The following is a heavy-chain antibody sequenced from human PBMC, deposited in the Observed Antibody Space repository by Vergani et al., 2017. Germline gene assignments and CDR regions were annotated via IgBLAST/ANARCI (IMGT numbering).Heavy chain of an antibody. D-gene: IGHD3-22*01. CDR1: GFTFIDYY. CDR2: IISSGITI. Sequence: QVQLLESGGGLVKPGGSLSFPCEASGFTFIDYYMGWIRQAQGKGLDGVSYIISSGITIYYADSVKGRFTISRDNAKNSLYLQMNSLRAEDTAVYYCARETYYYDSSGYGIYYFDYWGQGTLVTVSS. J-gene: IGHJ4*02. V-gene: IGHV3-11*01. CDR3: ARETYYYDSSGYGIYYFDY.